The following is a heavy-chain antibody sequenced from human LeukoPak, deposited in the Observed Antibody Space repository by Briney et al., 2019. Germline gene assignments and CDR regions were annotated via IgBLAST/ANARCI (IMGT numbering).Heavy chain of an antibody. J-gene: IGHJ4*02. V-gene: IGHV3-33*01. CDR1: GFTFSSYG. Sequence: GGSLRLSWAASGFTFSSYGMHWVRQAPGKGLEWMAVIWYDGSNKYYADSVKGRFTISRDNSKNTLYLQMNSLRAEDTAVYYCARGVPFYYDSSGYSGFDYWGQGTLVTVSS. D-gene: IGHD3-22*01. CDR3: ARGVPFYYDSSGYSGFDY. CDR2: IWYDGSNK.